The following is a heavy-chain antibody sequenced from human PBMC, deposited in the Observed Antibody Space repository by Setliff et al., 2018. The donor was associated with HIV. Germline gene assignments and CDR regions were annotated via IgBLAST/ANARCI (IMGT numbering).Heavy chain of an antibody. V-gene: IGHV1-24*01. Sequence: EASVKVSCKVSGYTLTELSIHWVRQAPGKGLEWMGGFGPEDGGTIHAQKFQGRVTMTEDTSTDTAYMELRSLRSEDTAVYYCARDLAAAGAFDIWGQGTMVTVSS. CDR3: ARDLAAAGAFDI. CDR1: GYTLTELS. CDR2: FGPEDGGT. J-gene: IGHJ3*02. D-gene: IGHD6-13*01.